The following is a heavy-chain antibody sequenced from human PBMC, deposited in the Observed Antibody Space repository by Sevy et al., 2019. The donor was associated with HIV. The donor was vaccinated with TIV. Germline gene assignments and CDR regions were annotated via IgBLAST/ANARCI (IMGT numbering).Heavy chain of an antibody. J-gene: IGHJ6*02. CDR2: MDYSGSS. CDR3: ARAGGSTDWGIDV. D-gene: IGHD2-2*01. V-gene: IGHV4-59*01. Sequence: SETLSLTCTVSGGSISSYYWKWIRQPPGKGLEWIGYMDYSGSSSYNPYLKGRVSISLDTSKNQFSLKLTSVTAADTAVYYCARAGGSTDWGIDVWGQGTTVTVSS. CDR1: GGSISSYY.